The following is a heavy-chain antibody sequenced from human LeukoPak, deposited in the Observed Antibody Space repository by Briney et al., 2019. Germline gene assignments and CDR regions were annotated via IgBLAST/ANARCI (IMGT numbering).Heavy chain of an antibody. V-gene: IGHV3-30*18. CDR2: ISYDGSNK. CDR3: AKFWSGNFGRDALDI. Sequence: GGSLRLSCAASGFTFSNFGMHWVRQAPGKGLEWVAVISYDGSNKYYADSVKGRFTISRDNSKNILYLQMSSLSVEDTAVYYCAKFWSGNFGRDALDIWGQGTMVTVSS. J-gene: IGHJ3*02. CDR1: GFTFSNFG. D-gene: IGHD3-3*01.